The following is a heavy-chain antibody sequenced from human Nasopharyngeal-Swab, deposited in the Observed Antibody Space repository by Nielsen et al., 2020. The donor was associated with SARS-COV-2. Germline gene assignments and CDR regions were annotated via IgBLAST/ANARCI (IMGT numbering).Heavy chain of an antibody. Sequence: VRQAPGKGLEWMAVISYDGIEKYYADSVKGRFTLSRDNSKNTLYLQMNSLTTEDTAVYYCAKDHQLIRNYYYYDLDVWGQGTTVTVSS. CDR3: AKDHQLIRNYYYYDLDV. D-gene: IGHD2-8*01. CDR2: ISYDGIEK. J-gene: IGHJ6*02. V-gene: IGHV3-30*18.